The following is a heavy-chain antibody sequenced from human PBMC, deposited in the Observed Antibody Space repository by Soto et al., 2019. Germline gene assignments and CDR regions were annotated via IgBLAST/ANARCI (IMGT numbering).Heavy chain of an antibody. CDR1: GSTFSSYW. Sequence: GGSLRLSCAASGSTFSSYWMRWVRQAPGKGLVWVSRINSDGSSTSYADSVKGRFTISRDNAKNTLYLQMNSLRAEDTAVYYCAKEGGSSWSYYYYGMDVWGQGTTVTVSS. D-gene: IGHD6-13*01. J-gene: IGHJ6*02. CDR3: AKEGGSSWSYYYYGMDV. CDR2: INSDGSST. V-gene: IGHV3-74*01.